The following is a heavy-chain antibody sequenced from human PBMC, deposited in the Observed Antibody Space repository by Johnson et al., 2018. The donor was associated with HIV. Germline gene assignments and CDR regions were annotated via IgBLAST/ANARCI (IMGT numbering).Heavy chain of an antibody. CDR1: GFTFNSYW. V-gene: IGHV3-7*01. D-gene: IGHD1-26*01. CDR2: IKQDGTEK. Sequence: VQLVESGGGLVQPGGSLRLSCAASGFTFNSYWMTWVRQAPGKGLEWVADIKQDGTEKYYLDSVKGRFTISRDNAKKSLYLQMNSLRAEDTAVYYGARDRGGSYVQDAFDIWGQGTMVTVSS. J-gene: IGHJ3*02. CDR3: ARDRGGSYVQDAFDI.